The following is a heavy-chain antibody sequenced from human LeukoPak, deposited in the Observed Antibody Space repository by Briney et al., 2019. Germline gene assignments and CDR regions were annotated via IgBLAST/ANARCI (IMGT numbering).Heavy chain of an antibody. Sequence: PGGSLRLSCAASGFNFNSYSMNWVRQAPGKGLEWVSSICSTSRCISYADSVKGRFTISRDNSRNTLSLQMNSLRAEDTAIYYCAKDVMRCSGGCIWGQGTLVTVSS. CDR1: GFNFNSYS. CDR3: AKDVMRCSGGCI. V-gene: IGHV3-21*04. J-gene: IGHJ4*01. CDR2: ICSTSRCI. D-gene: IGHD2-15*01.